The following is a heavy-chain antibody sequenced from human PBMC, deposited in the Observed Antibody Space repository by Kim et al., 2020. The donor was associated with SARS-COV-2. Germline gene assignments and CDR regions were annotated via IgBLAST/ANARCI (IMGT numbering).Heavy chain of an antibody. CDR1: GGSFSGYY. D-gene: IGHD3-3*01. Sequence: SETLSLTCAVYGGSFSGYYWSWIRQPPGKGLEWIGEINHSGSTNYNPSLKSRVTISVDTSKNQFSLKLSSVTAADTAVYYCARFWSGGGDYWGQGTLVTVSS. CDR3: ARFWSGGGDY. V-gene: IGHV4-34*01. CDR2: INHSGST. J-gene: IGHJ4*02.